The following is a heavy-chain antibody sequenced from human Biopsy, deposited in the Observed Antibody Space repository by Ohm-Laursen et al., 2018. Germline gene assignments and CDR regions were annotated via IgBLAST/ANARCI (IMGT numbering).Heavy chain of an antibody. CDR2: ISASSSYI. Sequence: SLRLSCTASGVTLSGYSMNWVRQAPGKGLEWVSSISASSSYIHYADSVKGRFTVSKENGKNSLYLHMNSLRAEDTAVYYCAKEEPPQGYDFWSGHYYYFDYWGQGALVTVSS. CDR3: AKEEPPQGYDFWSGHYYYFDY. D-gene: IGHD3-3*01. CDR1: GVTLSGYS. V-gene: IGHV3-21*01. J-gene: IGHJ4*02.